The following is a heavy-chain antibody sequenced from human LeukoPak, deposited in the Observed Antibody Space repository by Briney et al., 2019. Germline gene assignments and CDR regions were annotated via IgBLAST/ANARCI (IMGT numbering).Heavy chain of an antibody. D-gene: IGHD2-15*01. CDR2: ISSDGSNK. Sequence: GGSLRLSCAASGFTFSSYAMHWVRQAPGKGLEWVAVISSDGSNKYYADSVKGRFTISRDNSKNTLYLQMNSLGPDDTALYYCARDRDIVAAGVGNTFDIWGQGTMVTVSS. J-gene: IGHJ3*02. V-gene: IGHV3-30-3*01. CDR3: ARDRDIVAAGVGNTFDI. CDR1: GFTFSSYA.